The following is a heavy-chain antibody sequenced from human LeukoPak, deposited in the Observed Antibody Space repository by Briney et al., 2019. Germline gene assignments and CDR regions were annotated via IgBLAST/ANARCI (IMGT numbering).Heavy chain of an antibody. V-gene: IGHV3-64*01. CDR1: GFTFSNYA. J-gene: IGHJ6*02. CDR3: ARDNYCSGGSCYSEPYYYYGMDV. CDR2: ISSNGGST. D-gene: IGHD2-15*01. Sequence: RGSLRLSCSASGFTFSNYAMHWVRRAPGKGLEYVSAISSNGGSTYYANSVKGRFTISRDNSKNTLYLQMGSLRAEDMAVYYCARDNYCSGGSCYSEPYYYYGMDVWGQGTTVTVSS.